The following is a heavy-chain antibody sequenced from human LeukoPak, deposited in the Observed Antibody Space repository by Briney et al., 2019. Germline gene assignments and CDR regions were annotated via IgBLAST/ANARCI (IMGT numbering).Heavy chain of an antibody. J-gene: IGHJ4*02. V-gene: IGHV3-11*04. CDR1: GFTFSDYY. CDR3: ARVTPTVTTSGLDY. D-gene: IGHD4-11*01. Sequence: GGSLRLSCAASGFTFSDYYMSWIRQAPGKGLEWVSYISSSDSTIYYADSVKGRFTISRDNAKNSLYLQMNSLRAEDTAVYYCARVTPTVTTSGLDYWGQGTLVTVSS. CDR2: ISSSDSTI.